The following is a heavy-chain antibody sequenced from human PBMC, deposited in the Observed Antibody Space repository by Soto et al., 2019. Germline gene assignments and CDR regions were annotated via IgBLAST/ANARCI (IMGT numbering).Heavy chain of an antibody. CDR3: AKLYDFWSGDDAFDI. Sequence: ASVKVSCKASGYTFTGYYMHWVRQAPGQGLEWMGWINPNSGGTNYAQKFQGRVTMTRDTSISTAYMELSRLRSDDTAVYYCAKLYDFWSGDDAFDIWGQGTMVTVSS. CDR2: INPNSGGT. J-gene: IGHJ3*02. D-gene: IGHD3-3*01. CDR1: GYTFTGYY. V-gene: IGHV1-2*02.